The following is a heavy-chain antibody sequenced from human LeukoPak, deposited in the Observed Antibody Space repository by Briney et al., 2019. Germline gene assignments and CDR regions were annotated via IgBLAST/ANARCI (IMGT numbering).Heavy chain of an antibody. Sequence: GGSLRLSCAASGFTFSSYEMNWVRQAPGKGLEWLSHISNSGSSIQYADSVKGRFTISRDNAKNSLHLQMNSLRVEDTAVYYCARTRDGPFAYWGQGTLVTVSS. CDR3: ARTRDGPFAY. CDR1: GFTFSSYE. CDR2: ISNSGSSI. D-gene: IGHD5-24*01. J-gene: IGHJ4*02. V-gene: IGHV3-48*03.